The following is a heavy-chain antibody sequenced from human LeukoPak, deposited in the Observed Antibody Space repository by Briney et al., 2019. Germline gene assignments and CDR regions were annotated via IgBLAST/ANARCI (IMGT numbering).Heavy chain of an antibody. Sequence: GGSLRLSCAASGFTFRSYWMSWVRQAPGKGLEWVANIKQDGSEKYYVDSVKGRFTISRDNARKSLYLQMNSLRAEDTATYYCVSGYDSAFYWGQGTLVTVSS. CDR3: VSGYDSAFY. J-gene: IGHJ4*02. V-gene: IGHV3-7*01. D-gene: IGHD5-12*01. CDR2: IKQDGSEK. CDR1: GFTFRSYW.